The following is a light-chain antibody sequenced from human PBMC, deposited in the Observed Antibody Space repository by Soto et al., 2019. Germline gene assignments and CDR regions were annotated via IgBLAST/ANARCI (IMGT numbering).Light chain of an antibody. CDR3: EQLNPYPLT. V-gene: IGKV1-9*01. CDR2: AAS. CDR1: QGISSY. Sequence: DIQLTHSPSFLSASVGDRVTITCRASQGISSYLAWYQQKPGKAPNLLIYAASTLQSGVPSRFSRSESGTEFTLTISSLQPEDYATYYREQLNPYPLTFGVGSKVDIX. J-gene: IGKJ4*01.